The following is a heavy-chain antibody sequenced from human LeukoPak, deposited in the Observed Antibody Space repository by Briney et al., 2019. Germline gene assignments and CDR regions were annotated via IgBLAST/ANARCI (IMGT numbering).Heavy chain of an antibody. CDR1: GGSISSYY. CDR3: ARDKRTYCSSTSCPDYYYGMDV. V-gene: IGHV4-59*01. Sequence: SETLSLTCTVSGGSISSYYWSWIRQPPGKGLEWIGYIYYSGSTNYNPSLKSRVTISVDTSNNQLSLKLSSVTAADTAVYYCARDKRTYCSSTSCPDYYYGMDVWGQGTTVTVSS. J-gene: IGHJ6*02. D-gene: IGHD2-2*01. CDR2: IYYSGST.